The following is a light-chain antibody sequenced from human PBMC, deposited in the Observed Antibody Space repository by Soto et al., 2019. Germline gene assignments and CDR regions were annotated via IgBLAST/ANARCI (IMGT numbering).Light chain of an antibody. CDR1: QDISNY. CDR2: DAS. V-gene: IGKV1-33*01. Sequence: DIQMTQSPSSLSASVGDRVTITCQASQDISNYLNWYQQKPGKAPKLLIYDASNMETVVPSRFSGRGSETDFTFRISRLQPEDIETYYCQQYDNLPLTFGGGTKVEIK. CDR3: QQYDNLPLT. J-gene: IGKJ4*01.